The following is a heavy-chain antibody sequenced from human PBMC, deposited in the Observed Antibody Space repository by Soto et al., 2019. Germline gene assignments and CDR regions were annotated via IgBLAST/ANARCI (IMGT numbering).Heavy chain of an antibody. Sequence: SETLSLTCTVSGGSINSGGYYWSWIRQHPGKGPEWIGYIYYSGSTYYNPSLKSRVTISIDTSKNQFSLKLSSVAAADTAVYYCARAQTIFGIITVFDYWGQGTLVTVSS. J-gene: IGHJ4*02. CDR3: ARAQTIFGIITVFDY. CDR2: IYYSGST. V-gene: IGHV4-31*03. CDR1: GGSINSGGYY. D-gene: IGHD3-3*01.